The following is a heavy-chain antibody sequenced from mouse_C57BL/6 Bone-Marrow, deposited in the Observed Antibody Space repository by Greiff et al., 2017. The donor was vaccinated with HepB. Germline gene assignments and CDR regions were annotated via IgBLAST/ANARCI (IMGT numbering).Heavy chain of an antibody. CDR2: INYDGSST. CDR3: ARDRTTVVPYWYFDV. V-gene: IGHV5-16*01. CDR1: GFTFSDYY. D-gene: IGHD1-1*01. J-gene: IGHJ1*03. Sequence: EVQRVESEGGLVQPGSSMKLSCTASGFTFSDYYMAWVRQVPEKGLEWVANINYDGSSTYYLDSLKSRFIISRDNAKNILYLQMSSLKSEDTATYYCARDRTTVVPYWYFDVWGTGTTVTVSS.